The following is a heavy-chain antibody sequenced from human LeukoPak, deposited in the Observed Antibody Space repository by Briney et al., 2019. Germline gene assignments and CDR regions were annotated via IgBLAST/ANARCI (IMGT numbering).Heavy chain of an antibody. CDR1: GFTFSSYW. CDR3: ARVKSDFTGFTYYYGMDV. V-gene: IGHV3-7*01. Sequence: GGSLRLSCAASGFTFSSYWMSWVRQAPGKGLEWVANIKQDGSEKYYVDSVKGRFTISRDNAKNSLYLQMNSLRAEDTAVYYCARVKSDFTGFTYYYGMDVWGQGTTVTVSS. CDR2: IKQDGSEK. J-gene: IGHJ6*02. D-gene: IGHD3-9*01.